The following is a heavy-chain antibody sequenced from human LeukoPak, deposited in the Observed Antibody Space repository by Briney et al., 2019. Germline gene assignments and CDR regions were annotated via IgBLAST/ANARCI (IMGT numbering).Heavy chain of an antibody. Sequence: ASVKVSCKASGYTFTGYNMHWVRQAPGQGLEWMGWISPNSADTHYAQKFQGRVTMTGDTSISTAYVELSRLRSDDTAVYYCARGGLSGSYYVDYWGQGTLVTVSS. D-gene: IGHD1-26*01. CDR1: GYTFTGYN. J-gene: IGHJ4*02. CDR3: ARGGLSGSYYVDY. CDR2: ISPNSADT. V-gene: IGHV1-2*02.